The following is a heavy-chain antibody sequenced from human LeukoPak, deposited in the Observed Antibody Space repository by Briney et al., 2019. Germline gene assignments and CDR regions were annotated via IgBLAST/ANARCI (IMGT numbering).Heavy chain of an antibody. CDR1: GGSISSGGYY. CDR3: ARGVDMGAFDI. V-gene: IGHV4-30-2*01. Sequence: SQTLSLTCTVSGGSISSGGYYWSWIRQPPGKGLEWIGYIYHSGSTYYNPSLKSRVTISVDRSKNQFSLKLSSVTAADTAVYYCARGVDMGAFDIWGQGTMVTVSS. J-gene: IGHJ3*02. D-gene: IGHD5-12*01. CDR2: IYHSGST.